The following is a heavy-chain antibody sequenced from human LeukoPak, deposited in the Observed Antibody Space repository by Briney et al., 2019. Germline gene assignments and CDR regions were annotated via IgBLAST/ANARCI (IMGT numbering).Heavy chain of an antibody. CDR2: ISWNRNTI. CDR3: AKDSSYDLSWFDS. D-gene: IGHD5-12*01. Sequence: GGSLRLSCAASGFTFGDYAMHWVRQAPGKGLEWVSGISWNRNTIDYADSVKGRFTISRDNAKNSLYLQMNSLRIEDTALYYCAKDSSYDLSWFDSWGQGSLVTVSS. J-gene: IGHJ5*01. V-gene: IGHV3-9*01. CDR1: GFTFGDYA.